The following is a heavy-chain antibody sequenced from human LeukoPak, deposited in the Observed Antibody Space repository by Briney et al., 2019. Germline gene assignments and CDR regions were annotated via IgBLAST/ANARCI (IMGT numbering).Heavy chain of an antibody. CDR2: IYTSGST. J-gene: IGHJ4*02. CDR3: ARVLRGYSYGYDY. Sequence: TLSLTCTVSGGSISSGSYYWSWIRQPAGKGLEWIGRIYTSGSTNYNPSLKSRVTISVDTSKNQFSLKLSSVTAADTAVYYCARVLRGYSYGYDYWGQGTLVTVSS. D-gene: IGHD5-18*01. V-gene: IGHV4-61*02. CDR1: GGSISSGSYY.